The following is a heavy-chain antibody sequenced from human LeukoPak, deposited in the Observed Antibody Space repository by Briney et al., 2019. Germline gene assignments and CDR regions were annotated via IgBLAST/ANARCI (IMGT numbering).Heavy chain of an antibody. CDR1: RFTFGNYA. CDR3: ARANSFDSSGYYFDY. V-gene: IGHV3-49*03. Sequence: GGSLRLSCTASRFTFGNYALSWFRQAPGKGLEWVAFIRSKTYRGTTEYAASVKGRFTISRDDSKSIAYLQMNSLKTEDTAVYYCARANSFDSSGYYFDYWGQGTLATVSS. D-gene: IGHD3-22*01. CDR2: IRSKTYRGTT. J-gene: IGHJ4*02.